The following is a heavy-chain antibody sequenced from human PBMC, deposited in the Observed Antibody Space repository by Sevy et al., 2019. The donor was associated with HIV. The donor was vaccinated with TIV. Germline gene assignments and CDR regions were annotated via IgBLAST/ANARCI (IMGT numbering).Heavy chain of an antibody. V-gene: IGHV1-46*01. J-gene: IGHJ4*02. CDR2: INPRGGSS. Sequence: ASVKVSCKASGYSFTAYEIHWVRQAPGQGLEWLALINPRGGSSSSAGKFQGRVTMTRDTSTVTVYMELRSLRSEDTAVYFCARLRSCGGDCYYYDVWGQGSLVTVSS. CDR1: GYSFTAYE. CDR3: ARLRSCGGDCYYYDV. D-gene: IGHD2-21*02.